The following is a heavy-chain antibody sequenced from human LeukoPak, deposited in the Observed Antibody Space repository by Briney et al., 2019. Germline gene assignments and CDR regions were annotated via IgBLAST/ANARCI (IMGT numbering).Heavy chain of an antibody. J-gene: IGHJ5*02. V-gene: IGHV4-38-2*01. CDR2: IYHSGST. D-gene: IGHD2-2*01. Sequence: SETLSLTCAVSGYSISSGYYWGWNRQPPGKGLEWIGSIYHSGSTYYNPSLKSRVTISVDTSKNQFSLKLSSVTAADTAVYYCARSLRKYCSSTSCPRGYNWFDPWGQGTLVTVSS. CDR1: GYSISSGYY. CDR3: ARSLRKYCSSTSCPRGYNWFDP.